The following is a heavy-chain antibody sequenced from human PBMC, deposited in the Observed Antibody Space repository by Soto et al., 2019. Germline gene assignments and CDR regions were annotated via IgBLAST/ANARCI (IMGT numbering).Heavy chain of an antibody. D-gene: IGHD6-19*01. V-gene: IGHV3-23*01. CDR1: GFAPDSSHA. CDR3: TASSGWYNAFDI. J-gene: IGHJ3*02. Sequence: PGGSLRLSCAGSGFAPDSSHAMSWIRQAPGKGLEWVSAISGSGGSTYYADSVKGRFTISRDNSKNTLYLQMNSLRAEDTAVYYCTASSGWYNAFDIWGQGTMVTVSS. CDR2: ISGSGGST.